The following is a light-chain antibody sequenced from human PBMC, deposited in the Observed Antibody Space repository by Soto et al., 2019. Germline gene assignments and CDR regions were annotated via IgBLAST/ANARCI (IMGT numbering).Light chain of an antibody. CDR3: QQYKTYWT. J-gene: IGKJ1*01. CDR1: QSVRSW. CDR2: KAS. V-gene: IGKV1-5*03. Sequence: DIQMTQSPSTLSGSVGDRVTITCRASQSVRSWLAWYQQKPGTAPKLLIYKASNLQSGVSSRFSGGGSGTEFTLTISSLQPDDFATYYCQQYKTYWTFGPGTKVDIK.